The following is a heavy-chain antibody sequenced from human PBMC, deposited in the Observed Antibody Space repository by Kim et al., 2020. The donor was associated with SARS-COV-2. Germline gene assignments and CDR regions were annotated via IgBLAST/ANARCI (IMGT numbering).Heavy chain of an antibody. CDR3: ARGHLGELSSNDY. D-gene: IGHD3-16*02. CDR2: INSDGSRI. Sequence: GGSLRLSCAASGFTFSSYWMHWVRQAPGKGLVWVSRINSDGSRISYADSVKGRFTNSRDNANNTLYLQMNSLRAEDTAVYYCARGHLGELSSNDYWGQGTLVTVSS. V-gene: IGHV3-74*01. CDR1: GFTFSSYW. J-gene: IGHJ4*02.